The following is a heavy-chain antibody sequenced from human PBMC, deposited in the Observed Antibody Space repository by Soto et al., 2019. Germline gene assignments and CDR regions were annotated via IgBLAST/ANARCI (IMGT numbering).Heavy chain of an antibody. J-gene: IGHJ6*02. D-gene: IGHD2-15*01. Sequence: GGSLRLSCAASGFTFGDYAMHWVRQAPGKGLEWVAGISWNSGGIGYADSVKGRFTISRDNAKNSLYLQMNSLRAEDTAVYYCAKGSGGTYHYYGMDVWGQGTTVTVSS. CDR1: GFTFGDYA. V-gene: IGHV3-9*01. CDR3: AKGSGGTYHYYGMDV. CDR2: ISWNSGGI.